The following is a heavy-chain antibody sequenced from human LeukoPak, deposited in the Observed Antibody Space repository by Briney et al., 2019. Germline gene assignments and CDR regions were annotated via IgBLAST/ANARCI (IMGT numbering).Heavy chain of an antibody. CDR2: IYSGGST. D-gene: IGHD3-16*02. V-gene: IGHV3-66*01. CDR1: EFSVGSNY. Sequence: GGSLRLSCAASEFSVGSNYMTWVRQAPGKGLEWVSLIYSGGSTYYADSVKGRFTISRDNSKNTLYLQLNSLRAEDTAIYYCAKPDPSGRSFGGVTVIGAFDIWGQGTMVTVSS. J-gene: IGHJ3*02. CDR3: AKPDPSGRSFGGVTVIGAFDI.